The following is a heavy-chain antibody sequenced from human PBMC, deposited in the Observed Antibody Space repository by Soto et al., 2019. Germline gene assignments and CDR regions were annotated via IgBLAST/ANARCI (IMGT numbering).Heavy chain of an antibody. D-gene: IGHD2-8*01. V-gene: IGHV4-34*01. J-gene: IGHJ4*02. CDR1: RGSFNDYY. CDR3: VICSRRGLDC. CDR2: INDGGST. Sequence: QVQLQQWGAGLLKPSETLSLTCAVQRGSFNDYYWGWIRQPPGKGLEWIGEINDGGSTTYSPSLMSRVTISVDTSKSQFCLSLISVTAADAGVYYCVICSRRGLDCWGQGTVVTVSS.